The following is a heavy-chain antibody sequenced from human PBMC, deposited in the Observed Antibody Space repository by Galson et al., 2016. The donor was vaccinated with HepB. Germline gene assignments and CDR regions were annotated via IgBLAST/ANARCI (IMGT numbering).Heavy chain of an antibody. V-gene: IGHV1-2*02. Sequence: SVKVSCKASGYLFTDYYIHWVRQAPGQGLEWMGWISPNSGDTNYAQKFRGRVTLTRDTSITTSFLELDSLRSDDTATFYCARINAAALDALDVWGQGTTVTGSS. CDR1: GYLFTDYY. CDR3: ARINAAALDALDV. CDR2: ISPNSGDT. D-gene: IGHD6-25*01. J-gene: IGHJ3*01.